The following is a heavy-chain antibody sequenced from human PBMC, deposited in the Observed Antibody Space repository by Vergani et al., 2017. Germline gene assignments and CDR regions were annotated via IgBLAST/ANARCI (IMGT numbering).Heavy chain of an antibody. D-gene: IGHD6-19*01. Sequence: QVQLVESGGGLVKPGGSLRLSCAASGFTFSDYYMSWIRQAPGKGLEWVSYISSSGSTIYYADSVKGRFTISRDNAKNSLYLQMNSLRAEDTAVYYCARQVAVAGKWWGPYYYYGMDVWGQGTTVTVSS. J-gene: IGHJ6*02. V-gene: IGHV3-11*04. CDR1: GFTFSDYY. CDR2: ISSSGSTI. CDR3: ARQVAVAGKWWGPYYYYGMDV.